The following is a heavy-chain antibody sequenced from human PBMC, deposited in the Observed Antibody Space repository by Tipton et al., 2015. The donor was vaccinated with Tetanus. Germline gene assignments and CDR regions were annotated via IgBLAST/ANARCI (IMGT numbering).Heavy chain of an antibody. CDR3: ARGSQGLDP. V-gene: IGHV4-39*01. Sequence: TLSLTCAVSGGSIDRSTSYWGWIRHSPGKGLEWIGGLYDSGSTHYNPSLESRVTVSVDTSRPQFSLTLNSVTAADTAIYYCARGSQGLDPWGPGTPVTVSS. CDR2: LYDSGST. CDR1: GGSIDRSTSY. J-gene: IGHJ5*02.